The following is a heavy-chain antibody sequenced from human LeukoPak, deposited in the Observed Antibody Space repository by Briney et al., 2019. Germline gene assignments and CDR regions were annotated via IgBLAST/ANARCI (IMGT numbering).Heavy chain of an antibody. J-gene: IGHJ4*02. CDR1: GFTVSSNY. V-gene: IGHV3-66*01. CDR2: IYSDGST. Sequence: GGSLRLSCAASGFTVSSNYMSWVRQAPGKGLEWVSIIYSDGSTYYADSVKGRFTISRDNSKNTLYLQMNSLRAEDTAVYYCAKAQGYSSGNYFDYWGQGTLVTVSS. CDR3: AKAQGYSSGNYFDY. D-gene: IGHD6-19*01.